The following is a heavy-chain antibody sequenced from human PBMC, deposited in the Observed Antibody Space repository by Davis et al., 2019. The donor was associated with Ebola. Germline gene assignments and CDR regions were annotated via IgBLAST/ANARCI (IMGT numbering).Heavy chain of an antibody. CDR1: DASITNYY. CDR3: AREGDYGARDWFDH. CDR2: IYYSGTT. V-gene: IGHV4-30-4*01. Sequence: PSETLSLTCTVSDASITNYYWTWIRQPPGKGLEWIGFIYYSGTTYYNPSLKSRVTISVDMSKNHFSLKLSSVTAADTAVYYCAREGDYGARDWFDHWGQGTLVTVSS. D-gene: IGHD4-17*01. J-gene: IGHJ5*02.